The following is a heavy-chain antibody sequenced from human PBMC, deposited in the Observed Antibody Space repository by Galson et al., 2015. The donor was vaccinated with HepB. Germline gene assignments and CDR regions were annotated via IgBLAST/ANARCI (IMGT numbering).Heavy chain of an antibody. Sequence: QSGAEVKKPGESLRISCKGSGYRFTNYWISWVRQMPGKGLEWMGRIDPSDSYSNYSPSFQGRATISVDKSISTAYLHWSSLKVSDTAMYYCARLSGESDSHDGSGFYPHNSWGQGTLVTVSS. V-gene: IGHV5-10-1*01. J-gene: IGHJ4*02. D-gene: IGHD3-22*01. CDR3: ARLSGESDSHDGSGFYPHNS. CDR1: GYRFTNYW. CDR2: IDPSDSYS.